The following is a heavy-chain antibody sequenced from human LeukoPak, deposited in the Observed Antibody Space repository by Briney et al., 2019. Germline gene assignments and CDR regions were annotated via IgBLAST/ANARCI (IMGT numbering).Heavy chain of an antibody. CDR2: IYPGDSDT. Sequence: GESLKISCKGSGYSFTSYWIGWVRQMPGKGLEWMGIIYPGDSDTRYSPSFQGQVTISADTSISTAYLQWASLQDSDTAVYYCASVGYDLSGYDPFDIWGQGTMVTVSS. D-gene: IGHD5-12*01. CDR3: ASVGYDLSGYDPFDI. J-gene: IGHJ3*02. V-gene: IGHV5-51*01. CDR1: GYSFTSYW.